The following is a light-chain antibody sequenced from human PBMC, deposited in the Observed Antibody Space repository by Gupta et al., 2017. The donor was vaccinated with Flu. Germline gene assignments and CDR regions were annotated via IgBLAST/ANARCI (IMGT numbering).Light chain of an antibody. V-gene: IGKV3-11*01. CDR1: QCVSSY. J-gene: IGKJ5*01. CDR2: DAT. Sequence: SPATLSLSPGERATLSCGASQCVSSYLAWYQQKPGQAPRLLIYDATNRATGIPARFSGSGSGTDFTLTISSLEPEDFAVYYCQQRRSWPITFGQGTRLEIK. CDR3: QQRRSWPIT.